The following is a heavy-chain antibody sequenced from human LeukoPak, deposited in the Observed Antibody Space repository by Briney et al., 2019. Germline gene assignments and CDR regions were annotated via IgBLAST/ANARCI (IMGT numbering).Heavy chain of an antibody. CDR1: GFTFGSYG. J-gene: IGHJ6*02. D-gene: IGHD6-13*01. Sequence: GGSLRLSCTTSGFTFGSYGMSWFRQAPGRGLEWVAVISYDGSNTYYADSVKGRFTISRDNSKNTLYLQMNSLRAEDTAVYYCARSPAAGYYYGVDVWGQGTTVTVSS. V-gene: IGHV3-30*19. CDR3: ARSPAAGYYYGVDV. CDR2: ISYDGSNT.